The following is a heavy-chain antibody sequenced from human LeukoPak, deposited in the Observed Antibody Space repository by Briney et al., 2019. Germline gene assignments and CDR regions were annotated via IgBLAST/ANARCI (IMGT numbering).Heavy chain of an antibody. V-gene: IGHV1-2*02. CDR3: ARDGGSSGSYLVYYYYYMDV. CDR2: SNPNSGGT. Sequence: ASVKVSCKASGYTFTGYYMHWVRQAPGQGLEWMGWSNPNSGGTNYAQKCQCRVTMTRDTSPRTVYMELSRLRSDATAVYYCARDGGSSGSYLVYYYYYMDVWGKGTTVTVSS. J-gene: IGHJ6*03. D-gene: IGHD1-26*01. CDR1: GYTFTGYY.